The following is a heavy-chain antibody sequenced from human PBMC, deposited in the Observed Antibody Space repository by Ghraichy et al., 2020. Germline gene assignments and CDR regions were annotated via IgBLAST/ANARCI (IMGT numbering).Heavy chain of an antibody. D-gene: IGHD1-14*01. CDR3: ARDNDFRIDY. Sequence: GGSLRLSCAASGFTFRPYMMTWVRQAPGTGLEWVASMKQDVGEEYYVDSVKGRFTISRDNAKNSLFLQMNSLRAEDSAVYYCARDNDFRIDYWGQATLVTVSA. CDR2: MKQDVGEE. J-gene: IGHJ4*02. V-gene: IGHV3-7*01. CDR1: GFTFRPYM.